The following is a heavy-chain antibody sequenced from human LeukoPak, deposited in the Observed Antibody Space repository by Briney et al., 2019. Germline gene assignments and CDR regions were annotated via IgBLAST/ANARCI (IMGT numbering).Heavy chain of an antibody. J-gene: IGHJ6*03. CDR2: IKSKTDGGTT. D-gene: IGHD3-10*01. Sequence: GGSLRLSCAASGFTFSNAWMSWVRQAPGKELEWVGRIKSKTDGGTTDYAAPVKGRFTISRDDSKNTLYLQMNSLKTEDTAVYYCTTDFAGSLTYYYYYMDVWGKGTTVTISS. V-gene: IGHV3-15*01. CDR3: TTDFAGSLTYYYYYMDV. CDR1: GFTFSNAW.